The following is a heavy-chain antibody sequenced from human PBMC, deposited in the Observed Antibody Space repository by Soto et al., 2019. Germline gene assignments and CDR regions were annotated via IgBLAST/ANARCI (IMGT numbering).Heavy chain of an antibody. J-gene: IGHJ4*02. D-gene: IGHD2-2*01. CDR2: IKQDGSEK. Sequence: GGSLRLSCAASGFTFSSYWMSWVRQAPGKGLEWVANIKQDGSEKYYVDSVKGRFTISRDNAKNSLYLQMNSLRAEDTAVYYLARDLRYCSTTSCHYYFDYWGQGTLVTVSS. CDR3: ARDLRYCSTTSCHYYFDY. CDR1: GFTFSSYW. V-gene: IGHV3-7*01.